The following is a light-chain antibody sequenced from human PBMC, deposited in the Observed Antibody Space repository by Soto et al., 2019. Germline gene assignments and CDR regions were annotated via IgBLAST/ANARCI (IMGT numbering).Light chain of an antibody. J-gene: IGKJ2*01. CDR2: KAS. CDR3: QQYNSYPYT. V-gene: IGKV1-5*03. CDR1: QSISSW. Sequence: DIQMTQSTSTLSASVGHRVTITCRASQSISSWLAWYQQKPGKAPKLLLYKASSLESGVPSRFSGSGSGTEFTLTISSLQPDDFATYYCQQYNSYPYTLGQGTKLEIK.